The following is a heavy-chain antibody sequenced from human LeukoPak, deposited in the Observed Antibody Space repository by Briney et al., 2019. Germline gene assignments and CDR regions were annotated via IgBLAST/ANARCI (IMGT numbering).Heavy chain of an antibody. V-gene: IGHV3-74*01. D-gene: IGHD1-26*01. CDR1: GSGFTFNNYW. Sequence: PGGSLRLSCAASGSGFTFNNYWMHWVRQAPGKGLVWVSRINADGSTTSYADSVRGRFTISRDNAKNSLYVQMNNLRAEDTAVYYCARLRGLYSDTNRYQTALDCWGQGTLVTVSS. CDR2: INADGSTT. CDR3: ARLRGLYSDTNRYQTALDC. J-gene: IGHJ4*02.